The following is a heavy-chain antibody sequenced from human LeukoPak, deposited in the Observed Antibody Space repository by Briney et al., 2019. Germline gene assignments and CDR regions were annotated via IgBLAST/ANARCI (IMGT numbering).Heavy chain of an antibody. CDR3: ATVSTVVTPRDAFDI. V-gene: IGHV1-24*01. J-gene: IGHJ3*02. Sequence: ASVKVSCKVSGYTLTELSMHWVRQAPGKGLEWMGGFDPEDGETIYAQKFQGRATMTEDTSTDTAYMELSSLRSEDTAVYYCATVSTVVTPRDAFDIWGQGTMVTVSS. D-gene: IGHD4-23*01. CDR1: GYTLTELS. CDR2: FDPEDGET.